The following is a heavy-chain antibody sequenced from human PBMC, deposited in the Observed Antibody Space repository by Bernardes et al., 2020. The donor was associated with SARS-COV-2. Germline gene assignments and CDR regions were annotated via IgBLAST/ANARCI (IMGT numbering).Heavy chain of an antibody. CDR3: ARAVTTVTTLDY. V-gene: IGHV3-30-3*01. D-gene: IGHD4-17*01. CDR2: ISYDGSNK. CDR1: GFTFSSYA. Sequence: GSLRPSCAASGFTFSSYAMHWVRQAPGKGLEWVAVISYDGSNKYYADSVKGRFTISRDNSKNTLYLQMNSLRAEDTAVYYCARAVTTVTTLDYWGQGTLVTVSS. J-gene: IGHJ4*02.